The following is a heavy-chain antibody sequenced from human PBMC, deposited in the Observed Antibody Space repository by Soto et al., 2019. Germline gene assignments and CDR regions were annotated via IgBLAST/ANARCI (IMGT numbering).Heavy chain of an antibody. CDR2: ISSSSSYI. V-gene: IGHV3-21*01. J-gene: IGHJ4*02. D-gene: IGHD3-16*01. Sequence: GGSLRLSCAASGFTFSSYSMNWVRQAPGKGLEWVSSISSSSSYIYYADSVKGRFTISRDNAKNSLYLQMNSLRAEDTAVYYCARDWGTLETPLVYWGQGTLVTVSS. CDR1: GFTFSSYS. CDR3: ARDWGTLETPLVY.